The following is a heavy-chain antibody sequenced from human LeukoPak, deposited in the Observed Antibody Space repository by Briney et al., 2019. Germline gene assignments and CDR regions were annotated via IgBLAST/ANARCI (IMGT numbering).Heavy chain of an antibody. CDR2: ISSRGDNT. J-gene: IGHJ6*02. CDR1: RFTFSSYA. CDR3: ATSWGPDTSAFRWGRDGMDV. D-gene: IGHD3-16*01. Sequence: GGSLRLSCAASRFTFSSYAMSWVRQAPGKGLEWVSAISSRGDNTYYADSVKGQFTISRDNSKNTLYLQMNSLRAEDTAVYYCATSWGPDTSAFRWGRDGMDVWGQGTTVIVS. V-gene: IGHV3-23*01.